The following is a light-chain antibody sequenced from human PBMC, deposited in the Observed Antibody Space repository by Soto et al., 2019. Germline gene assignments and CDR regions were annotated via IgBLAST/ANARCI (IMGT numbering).Light chain of an antibody. CDR1: QSISAW. CDR3: QQYNRYWT. Sequence: DIQMTQSPSTLSASVGDRVTITCRASQSISAWLAWYQHKPGKAPKLLIYQASNLESGVPSRFSGSGSGTEFPPTISSLQPDDFATYSCQQYNRYWTFGQGTKVEIK. CDR2: QAS. V-gene: IGKV1-5*03. J-gene: IGKJ1*01.